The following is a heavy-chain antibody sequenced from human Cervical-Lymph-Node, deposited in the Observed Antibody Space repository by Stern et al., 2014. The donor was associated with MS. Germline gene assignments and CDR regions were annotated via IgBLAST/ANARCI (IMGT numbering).Heavy chain of an antibody. CDR1: GFTFSSSG. Sequence: VHLVESGGGVVQPGRSLRLSCAASGFTFSSSGMHWVRQAPGKGLEWVAVISYAGSNKYYADSVKGRFTISRDNSKNTLYLQMNSLRAEDTAVYYCAKVPVRCGGDCYSYYFDYWGQGTLVTVSS. CDR2: ISYAGSNK. CDR3: AKVPVRCGGDCYSYYFDY. V-gene: IGHV3-30*18. J-gene: IGHJ4*02. D-gene: IGHD2-21*02.